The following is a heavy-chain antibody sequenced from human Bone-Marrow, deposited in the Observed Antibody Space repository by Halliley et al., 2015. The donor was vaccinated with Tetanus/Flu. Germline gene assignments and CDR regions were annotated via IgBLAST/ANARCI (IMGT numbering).Heavy chain of an antibody. CDR1: GFTFSSYG. J-gene: IGHJ3*02. CDR3: ARDGGGYYFSRGALDI. D-gene: IGHD3-3*01. V-gene: IGHV3-33*01. Sequence: AASGFTFSSYGMHWVRQAPGKGLEWVAVIWYDGSNKYYADSVKGRFTISRDNSKNTLYLQMNSLSAEDTAVYYCARDGGGYYFSRGALDIWGQGTMVPVSS. CDR2: IWYDGSNK.